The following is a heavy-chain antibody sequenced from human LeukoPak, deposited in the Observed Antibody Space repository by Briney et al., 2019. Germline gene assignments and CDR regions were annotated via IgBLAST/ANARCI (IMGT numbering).Heavy chain of an antibody. CDR3: AKDSLQGFNSYYYDSSGYFFDY. J-gene: IGHJ4*02. CDR1: GFTFSSYA. D-gene: IGHD3-22*01. Sequence: PGGSLRLSCAASGFTFSSYAMSWVRQAPGKGLEWVSAISGSGGSTYYADSVKGRFTISRDNSKNTLYLQMNSLRAEDTAVYYCAKDSLQGFNSYYYDSSGYFFDYWGQGTLVTVSS. CDR2: ISGSGGST. V-gene: IGHV3-23*01.